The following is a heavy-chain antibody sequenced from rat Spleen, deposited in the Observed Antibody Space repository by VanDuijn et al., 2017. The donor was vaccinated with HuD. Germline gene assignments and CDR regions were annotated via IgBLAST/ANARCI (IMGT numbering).Heavy chain of an antibody. Sequence: EVQLVESGGGLVQPGRSLKLSCAASGSTFSDYYMAWVRQAPKKGLEWVASINYDGSNIYYRDSVKGRFTISRDNAKSTLYLQMDSLRSEDTATYYCTRDRTGASFDYWGQGVMVTVSS. V-gene: IGHV5-20*01. CDR2: INYDGSNI. J-gene: IGHJ2*01. CDR1: GSTFSDYY. D-gene: IGHD4-2*01. CDR3: TRDRTGASFDY.